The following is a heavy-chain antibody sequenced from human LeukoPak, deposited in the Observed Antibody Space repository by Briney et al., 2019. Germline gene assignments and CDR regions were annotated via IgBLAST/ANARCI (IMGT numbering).Heavy chain of an antibody. Sequence: GSLRLSCAASGFTFSNYWMTWVRQAPGKGLEWVAVISYDGGNDYYADSVKGRFTISRDNSKNTLYLQMNSLRPEDTAVYYCVRDSRPPDSIHFWSVNLFDPWGQGTLVTVSS. D-gene: IGHD3-3*02. V-gene: IGHV3-30*03. CDR2: ISYDGGND. J-gene: IGHJ5*02. CDR1: GFTFSNYW. CDR3: VRDSRPPDSIHFWSVNLFDP.